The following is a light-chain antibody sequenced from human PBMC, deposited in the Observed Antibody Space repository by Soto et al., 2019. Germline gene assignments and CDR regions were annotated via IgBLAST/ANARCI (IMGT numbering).Light chain of an antibody. CDR1: QSVSSTN. V-gene: IGKV3-20*01. Sequence: EIVLTQSPGTLSLSPGERATLSCRASQSVSSTNLAWYQQKPGQAPRLLIYGASSRATGIPDRFSGSGSGTDFTLTISRLEPEDFAVYYRQQYGSSPPTFGQGTKVEIK. CDR2: GAS. J-gene: IGKJ1*01. CDR3: QQYGSSPPT.